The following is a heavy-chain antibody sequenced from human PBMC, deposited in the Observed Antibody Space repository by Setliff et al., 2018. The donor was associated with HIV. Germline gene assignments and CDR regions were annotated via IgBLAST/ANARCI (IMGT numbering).Heavy chain of an antibody. D-gene: IGHD3-10*02. CDR1: GASIRNYY. CDR2: IYNSGIT. V-gene: IGHV4-59*01. Sequence: SETLSLTCTVSGASIRNYYWSWVRQPPGKGLEWIGYIYNSGITNYNPSLESRVTISVDTSKNQFSLKVSSVTAADTAVYFCARGQDGHSVLFDYWGQGALVTVSS. CDR3: ARGQDGHSVLFDY. J-gene: IGHJ4*02.